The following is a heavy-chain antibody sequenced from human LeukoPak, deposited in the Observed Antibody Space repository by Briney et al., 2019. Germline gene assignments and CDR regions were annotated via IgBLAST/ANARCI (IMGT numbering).Heavy chain of an antibody. CDR3: ARDRDYYDSSGYENWFDP. V-gene: IGHV1-69*04. J-gene: IGHJ5*02. CDR1: GGTFSSYT. Sequence: SVRVSCKASGGTFSSYTISWARQAPGQGLEWMGRIIPILGIANYAQKFQGRVTITADKSTSTAYMELSSLRSEDTAVYYCARDRDYYDSSGYENWFDPWGQGTLVTVSS. D-gene: IGHD3-22*01. CDR2: IIPILGIA.